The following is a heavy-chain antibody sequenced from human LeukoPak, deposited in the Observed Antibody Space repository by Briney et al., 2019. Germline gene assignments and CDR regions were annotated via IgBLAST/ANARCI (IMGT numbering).Heavy chain of an antibody. CDR3: ARQMGGRLVRGFDF. D-gene: IGHD6-19*01. CDR1: GDFISSTGHY. J-gene: IGHJ4*02. Sequence: SETLSLTCTVSGDFISSTGHYWGWIRQPPGKGLEWIGSVYFTGSSFYNPSLKSRVTISVYTSKNQFSLNVASVTAADTAAYYCARQMGGRLVRGFDFWGQGSLVTVSS. CDR2: VYFTGSS. V-gene: IGHV4-39*01.